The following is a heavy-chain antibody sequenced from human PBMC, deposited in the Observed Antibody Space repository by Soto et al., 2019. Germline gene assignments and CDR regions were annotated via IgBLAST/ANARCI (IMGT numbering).Heavy chain of an antibody. CDR2: IYYSGST. Sequence: PSETLSLTCTVSXGSISSYYWSWIRQPPGKGLEWIGYIYYSGSTNYNPSLKSRVTISVDTSKNQFSLKLSSVTAADTAVYYCARGANWFDPCTQGTPVTVSS. CDR3: ARGANWFDP. V-gene: IGHV4-59*01. J-gene: IGHJ5*02. CDR1: XGSISSYY.